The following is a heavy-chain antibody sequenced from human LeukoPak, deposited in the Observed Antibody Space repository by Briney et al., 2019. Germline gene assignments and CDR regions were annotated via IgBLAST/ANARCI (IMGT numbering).Heavy chain of an antibody. V-gene: IGHV3-21*04. CDR1: GFTFRSSS. CDR2: ISSSGSYK. Sequence: GGSLRLSCTTSGFTFRSSSFNWVRQVPGKGLEWVASISSSGSYKYYADSVEGRFTISRDNAKNSLYLQMNSLRAEDTAVYYCASLAGSSSWYGDAFDIWGQGTMVAVSS. D-gene: IGHD6-13*01. J-gene: IGHJ3*02. CDR3: ASLAGSSSWYGDAFDI.